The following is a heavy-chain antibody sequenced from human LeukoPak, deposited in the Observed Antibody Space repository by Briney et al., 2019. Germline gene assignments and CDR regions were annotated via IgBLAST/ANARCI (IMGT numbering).Heavy chain of an antibody. Sequence: PGGSLRLSCAASGFTFSSYAMHWVRQAPGKGLEYVSAISSNGGSTYYANSVKGRFTISRDNSKNTLYLQMGSLRAEDMAVYYCARVTIFGVVGPFDIWGQGTMVTVSS. J-gene: IGHJ3*02. CDR3: ARVTIFGVVGPFDI. CDR2: ISSNGGST. D-gene: IGHD3-3*01. V-gene: IGHV3-64*01. CDR1: GFTFSSYA.